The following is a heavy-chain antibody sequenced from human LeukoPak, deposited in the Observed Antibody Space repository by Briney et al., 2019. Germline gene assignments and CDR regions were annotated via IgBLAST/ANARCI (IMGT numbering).Heavy chain of an antibody. J-gene: IGHJ4*02. V-gene: IGHV5-51*01. Sequence: KGGESLKISCKGSGYSFTSYWIGWVRQMPGKGLEWMGIIYPGDSDTRYSPSFQGQVTISADKSISTAYLQWSSLKASDTAMYYCARHTSPFRYGSGSSDYFDYRGQGTLVTVSS. CDR2: IYPGDSDT. CDR3: ARHTSPFRYGSGSSDYFDY. CDR1: GYSFTSYW. D-gene: IGHD3-10*01.